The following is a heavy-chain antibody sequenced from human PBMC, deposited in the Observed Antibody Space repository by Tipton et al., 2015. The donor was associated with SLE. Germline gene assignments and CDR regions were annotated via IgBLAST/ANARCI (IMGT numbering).Heavy chain of an antibody. CDR1: GYTFISYY. Sequence: QLVQSGAEVKKPGASVRLSCKASGYTFISYYMHWVRQAPGQRLEWVGIINPSGGGTTYAQNFQGRVTMIRDTSTSTFYMELDNLRSEDTAIYYCARGEVAGSLQIDYWGQGTLVTVSS. D-gene: IGHD6-19*01. CDR3: ARGEVAGSLQIDY. V-gene: IGHV1-46*01. J-gene: IGHJ4*02. CDR2: INPSGGGT.